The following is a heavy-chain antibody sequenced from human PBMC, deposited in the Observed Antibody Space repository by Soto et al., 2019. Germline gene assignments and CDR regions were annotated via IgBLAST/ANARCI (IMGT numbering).Heavy chain of an antibody. Sequence: GGSLRLSCAASGFTFSNGWINWVRQTPGKGMEWVGRVKSKTDGGTTDFAAPVKGRFAISRDDSKNMVYLEMNSLKTEDTAIYYCTTDSYITSIIVRFDYWGHGTLVTVSS. D-gene: IGHD3-22*01. CDR1: GFTFSNGW. J-gene: IGHJ4*01. CDR2: VKSKTDGGTT. CDR3: TTDSYITSIIVRFDY. V-gene: IGHV3-15*07.